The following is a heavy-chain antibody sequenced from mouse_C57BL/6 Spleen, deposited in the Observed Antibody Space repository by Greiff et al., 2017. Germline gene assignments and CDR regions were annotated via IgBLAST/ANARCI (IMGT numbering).Heavy chain of an antibody. CDR2: ISYDGSN. CDR1: GYSITSGYY. D-gene: IGHD2-3*01. Sequence: EVKLQESGPGLVKPSQSLSLTCSVTGYSITSGYYWNWIRQFPGNKLEWMGYISYDGSNNYNPSLKNRISITRDTSKNQFFLKLNSVTTEDTATYYCARERDDGYSPFAYWGQGTLVTVSA. V-gene: IGHV3-6*01. J-gene: IGHJ3*01. CDR3: ARERDDGYSPFAY.